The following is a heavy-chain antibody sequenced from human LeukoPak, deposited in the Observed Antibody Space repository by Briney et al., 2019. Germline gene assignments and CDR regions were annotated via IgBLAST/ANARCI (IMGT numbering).Heavy chain of an antibody. Sequence: GGSLRLSCTASGFTFGDYAMSWFRQAPGKGLEWVSSISSSSSYIYYTDSVKGRFTLSRDNAKKSLYLQMNSLRAEDTAVYYCARDFADEGFDYWGQGTLVTVSS. J-gene: IGHJ4*02. D-gene: IGHD3-3*01. CDR2: ISSSSSYI. V-gene: IGHV3-21*01. CDR1: GFTFGDYA. CDR3: ARDFADEGFDY.